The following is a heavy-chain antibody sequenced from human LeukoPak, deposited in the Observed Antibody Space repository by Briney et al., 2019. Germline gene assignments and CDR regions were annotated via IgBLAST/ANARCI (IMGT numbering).Heavy chain of an antibody. J-gene: IGHJ6*03. CDR1: GGSISSYY. CDR2: IYSSGST. D-gene: IGHD2-15*01. V-gene: IGHV4-4*07. CDR3: ARELGYCSGDSCSFYYYIDV. Sequence: PSETLSLTCTVSGGSISSYYWSWIRQPAGKGLEWIGRIYSSGSTNYNPSLKSRVTMSVNTSKNHFSLKLSSVTAADTAVYYCARELGYCSGDSCSFYYYIDVWGKGTTVTISS.